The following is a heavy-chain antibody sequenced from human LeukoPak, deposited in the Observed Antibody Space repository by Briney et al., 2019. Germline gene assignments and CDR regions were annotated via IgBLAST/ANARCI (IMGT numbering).Heavy chain of an antibody. J-gene: IGHJ4*02. CDR1: GGSLSSDAYY. D-gene: IGHD6-19*01. V-gene: IGHV4-39*01. Sequence: KSSETLYLTCTVSGGSLSSDAYYWGWIRQPPGQGLVWVGSIYYTGKTFYNPSLKSRVNVSLDTSKDQFSLRLTSVTAADTAVYYCARRLGRSGWYWEWGQGTLVTVSS. CDR2: IYYTGKT. CDR3: ARRLGRSGWYWE.